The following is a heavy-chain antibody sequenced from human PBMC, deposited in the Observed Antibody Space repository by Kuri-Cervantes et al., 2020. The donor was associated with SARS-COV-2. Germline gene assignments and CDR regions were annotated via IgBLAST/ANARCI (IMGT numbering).Heavy chain of an antibody. Sequence: GESLKISCAASGFTFSSYAMSWVRQAPGKGLEWVAVISYDGSNKYYADSVKGRFTISRDNSKNTLYLQMNSLRAEDTAVYYCAKARHRSEWELSDYWGQGTLVTVSS. J-gene: IGHJ4*02. D-gene: IGHD1-26*01. CDR1: GFTFSSYA. V-gene: IGHV3-30*18. CDR2: ISYDGSNK. CDR3: AKARHRSEWELSDY.